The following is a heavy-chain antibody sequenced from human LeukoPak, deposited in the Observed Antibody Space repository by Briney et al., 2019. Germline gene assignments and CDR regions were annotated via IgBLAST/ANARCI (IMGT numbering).Heavy chain of an antibody. D-gene: IGHD7-27*01. Sequence: GGSLRLSCEASGFSFSSYNMDWVRQTPGKGLEWISSITTSSTYTFYADSVKGRFTISRDNARNSLYLQMNSLRAEDTAVYYCAKGDVSVTREFDYWGQGTLVTVSS. CDR1: GFSFSSYN. CDR3: AKGDVSVTREFDY. V-gene: IGHV3-21*01. J-gene: IGHJ4*02. CDR2: ITTSSTYT.